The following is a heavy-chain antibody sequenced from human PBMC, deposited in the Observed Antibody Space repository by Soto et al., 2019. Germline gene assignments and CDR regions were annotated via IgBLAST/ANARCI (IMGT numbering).Heavy chain of an antibody. J-gene: IGHJ5*02. Sequence: QVTVKESGPVLVKPTETLTLTCTVSGFSLSNAGLGVSWIRQPPGKALEWLAHIFSNAEKSYSTSLKNRLTISKDTSKSQVVLTMTNMDPVDTATYYCASTYSTSWYWFDPWGQGTLVTVSS. CDR1: GFSLSNAGLG. D-gene: IGHD6-13*01. V-gene: IGHV2-26*04. CDR2: IFSNAEK. CDR3: ASTYSTSWYWFDP.